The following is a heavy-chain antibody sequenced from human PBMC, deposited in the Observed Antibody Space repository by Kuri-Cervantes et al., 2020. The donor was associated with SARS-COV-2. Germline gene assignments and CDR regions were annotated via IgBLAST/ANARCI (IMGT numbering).Heavy chain of an antibody. CDR2: INQDYSEK. CDR1: GFTFSTYW. J-gene: IGHJ4*02. CDR3: SGDSAYFWSGHSDY. Sequence: GESPKISCEASGFTFSTYWMNWVRQAPGEGLEWVANINQDYSEKYYVDSVKGRFTISRDNPKNSLFLQMNSLSAEDTAVYYCSGDSAYFWSGHSDYWGQGTLVTVSS. D-gene: IGHD3-3*01. V-gene: IGHV3-7*01.